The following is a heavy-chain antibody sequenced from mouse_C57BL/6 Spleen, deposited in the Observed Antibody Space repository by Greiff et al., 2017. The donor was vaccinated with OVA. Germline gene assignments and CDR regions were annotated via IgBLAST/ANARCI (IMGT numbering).Heavy chain of an antibody. D-gene: IGHD2-3*01. CDR1: GYSFTSYY. Sequence: VQLQQSGPELVKPGASVKISCKASGYSFTSYYIHWVKQRPGQGLEWIGWIYPGSGNTKYNEKFKGKATLTADTSSSTAYMQLSSLTSEDSAVYYCARLDDGSYGRDYWGQGTTLTVSS. V-gene: IGHV1-66*01. J-gene: IGHJ2*01. CDR2: IYPGSGNT. CDR3: ARLDDGSYGRDY.